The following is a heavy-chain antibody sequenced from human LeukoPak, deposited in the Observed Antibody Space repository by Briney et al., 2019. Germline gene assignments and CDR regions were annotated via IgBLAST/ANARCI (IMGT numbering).Heavy chain of an antibody. J-gene: IGHJ5*02. CDR3: ASQVVGAAFDP. D-gene: IGHD2-15*01. CDR2: IKSDGSMT. V-gene: IGHV3-74*01. Sequence: PGGSLSLSCVASGFTFSGYLMHWVRQPPGKGLVWVSRIKSDGSMTNYADSVKGRFTISRDNAKNTLYLQMNSLRAEDTAVYYCASQVVGAAFDPWGQGTLVSVSS. CDR1: GFTFSGYL.